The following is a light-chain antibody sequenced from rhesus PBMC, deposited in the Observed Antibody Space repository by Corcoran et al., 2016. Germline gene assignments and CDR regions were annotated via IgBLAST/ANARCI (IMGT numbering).Light chain of an antibody. CDR2: AAS. CDR1: QGISDY. J-gene: IGKJ1*01. CDR3: LQGYSTPRT. V-gene: IGKV1-36*02. Sequence: DIQMTQSPSSLSASVGDRVTITCRASQGISDYLSWYQQKPGKAPKRLIYAASRLESGVPSRFSGSGAGTGFTLTTSSLQPEYFAAYYCLQGYSTPRTFGRGTKVEL.